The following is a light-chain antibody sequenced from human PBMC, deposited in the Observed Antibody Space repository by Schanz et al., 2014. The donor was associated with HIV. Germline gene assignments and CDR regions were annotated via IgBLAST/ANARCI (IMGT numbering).Light chain of an antibody. CDR1: NLGSKS. V-gene: IGLV3-21*04. Sequence: SFELTQPPSVSVAPGKTARITCGGNNLGSKSVHWYQQKAGQAPVLVIFYDDDRPSGIPERFSGSNVGNTATLTISWVEAGDEADYYCQVWDTYINAVFGGGTKVTVL. J-gene: IGLJ2*01. CDR2: YDD. CDR3: QVWDTYINAV.